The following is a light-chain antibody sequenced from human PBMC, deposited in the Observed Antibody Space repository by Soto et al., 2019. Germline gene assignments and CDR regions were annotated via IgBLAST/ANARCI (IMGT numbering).Light chain of an antibody. J-gene: IGKJ1*01. V-gene: IGKV3-20*01. CDR1: QSFSSSY. CDR2: GAS. CDR3: HQFASSLT. Sequence: EIGLTQSPGTLSLSPGERATLSCRASQSFSSSYFAWYQQKPGQAPRLLIYGASSRATGIPDRFSGSASGTAFTLTISRLETEDFAVYFCHQFASSLTFGQGTKVEIK.